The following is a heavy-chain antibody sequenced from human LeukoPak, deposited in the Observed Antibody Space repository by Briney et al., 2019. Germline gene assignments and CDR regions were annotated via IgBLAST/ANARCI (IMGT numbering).Heavy chain of an antibody. CDR2: IYYSGST. D-gene: IGHD2-2*01. V-gene: IGHV4-39*01. J-gene: IGHJ3*02. CDR1: GGSISSSSDY. CDR3: ATHKSYCSSTTCYRSAFDI. Sequence: SETLSLTCTVSGGSISSSSDYWGWIRQPPGKGLEWIGSIYYSGSTYYNPSLKSRVTISVDTSKNQFSLKLSSVTAADTAVYYCATHKSYCSSTTCYRSAFDIWGQGTMVTVSS.